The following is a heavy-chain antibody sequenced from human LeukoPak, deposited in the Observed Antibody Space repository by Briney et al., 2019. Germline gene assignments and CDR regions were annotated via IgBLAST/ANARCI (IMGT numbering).Heavy chain of an antibody. CDR3: ARDGDGYGYY. D-gene: IGHD5-24*01. Sequence: GGPLRLSCGASGFHLSSYEMIWVRQAPGKGLEGVSYISSSGSTIYYAGSVKCRFTISRDNAKNSLYLQMNSLRAEDTAVYYCARDGDGYGYYWGQGTLVTVSS. CDR1: GFHLSSYE. CDR2: ISSSGSTI. V-gene: IGHV3-48*03. J-gene: IGHJ4*02.